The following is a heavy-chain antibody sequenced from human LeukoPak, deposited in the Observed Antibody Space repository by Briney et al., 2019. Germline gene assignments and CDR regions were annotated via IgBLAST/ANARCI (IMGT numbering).Heavy chain of an antibody. J-gene: IGHJ4*02. CDR3: ARDRGYCTNGVCYLYHFDY. CDR2: ISTRGTTI. CDR1: GFTFSDYY. V-gene: IGHV3-11*01. D-gene: IGHD2-8*01. Sequence: PGGSLRLSCAASGFTFSDYYMSWIRQAPGKGLEWVSYISTRGTTIYYAVSVKGRFTISRDNAKSSLHLQMNSLRADDTAVYYCARDRGYCTNGVCYLYHFDYWGQGTLVTVSS.